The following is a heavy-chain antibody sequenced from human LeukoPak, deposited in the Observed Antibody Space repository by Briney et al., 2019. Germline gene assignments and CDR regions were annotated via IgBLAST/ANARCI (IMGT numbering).Heavy chain of an antibody. CDR3: ATHLSVAGTLFDY. CDR2: ISASGDGT. CDR1: GFTFSSYA. J-gene: IGHJ4*02. V-gene: IGHV3-23*01. D-gene: IGHD6-19*01. Sequence: GGSLRLSCAASGFTFSSYAMSWVRQAPGKGLEWVSGISASGDGTYYADSVKGRLIISRDNSKNTLYLQMNSLRAEDTAVYYCATHLSVAGTLFDYWGQGTLVTVSS.